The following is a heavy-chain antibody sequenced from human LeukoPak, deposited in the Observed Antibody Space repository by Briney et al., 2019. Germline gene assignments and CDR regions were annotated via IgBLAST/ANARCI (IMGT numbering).Heavy chain of an antibody. J-gene: IGHJ6*02. CDR2: IYYSGST. Sequence: SETLSLTCTVSGGSISSYYWSWIRQPPGEGLEWIGYIYYSGSTNYNPSLKSRVTISVDTSKNQFSLKLSSVTAADTAVYYCARLGAATAINGMDVWGQGTTVTVSS. CDR1: GGSISSYY. D-gene: IGHD2-21*02. V-gene: IGHV4-59*01. CDR3: ARLGAATAINGMDV.